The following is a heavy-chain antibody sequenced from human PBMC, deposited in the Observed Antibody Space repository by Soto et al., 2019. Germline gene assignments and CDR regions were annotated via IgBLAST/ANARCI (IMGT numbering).Heavy chain of an antibody. Sequence: ASVKVSSTATGYTFTSHYMHWVRQAPGQGLEWMGIINPSGGSTSYAQKFQGRVTMTRDTSTSTVYMELSSLRSEDTAVYYCATEGGIQLWARCFGYRGQRHLVTAPS. CDR3: ATEGGIQLWARCFGY. CDR1: GYTFTSHY. D-gene: IGHD5-18*01. CDR2: INPSGGST. V-gene: IGHV1-46*01. J-gene: IGHJ4*02.